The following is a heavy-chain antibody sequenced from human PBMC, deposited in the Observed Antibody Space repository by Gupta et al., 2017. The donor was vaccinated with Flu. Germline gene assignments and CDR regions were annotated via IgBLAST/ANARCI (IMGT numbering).Heavy chain of an antibody. CDR1: GGTFSSYA. J-gene: IGHJ4*02. V-gene: IGHV1-69*01. CDR3: ARSSSIAARRSHGGKFDY. Sequence: QVQLVQSGAEVKKPGSSVKVSCKASGGTFSSYAISWVRQAPGQGLEWMGGIIPIFGTAKYAQKFQGRVTITADESTSTAYMELSSLRSEETAVYDCARSSSIAARRSHGGKFDYGGQGTLVTVSS. CDR2: IIPIFGTA. D-gene: IGHD6-6*01.